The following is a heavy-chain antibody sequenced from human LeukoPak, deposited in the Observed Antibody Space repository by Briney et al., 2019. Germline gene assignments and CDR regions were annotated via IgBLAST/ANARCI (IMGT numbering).Heavy chain of an antibody. V-gene: IGHV3-7*01. Sequence: PGGSLRLSCAASGFTFSSYWMSWVRQAPGKGLEWVANIKQDGSEKYYVDSVKGRFTISRDNAKNSLYLQMNSLGAEDTAVYYCARGGRDTAMVGPSDGGALFQHWGQGTLVTVSA. D-gene: IGHD5-18*01. J-gene: IGHJ1*01. CDR1: GFTFSSYW. CDR2: IKQDGSEK. CDR3: ARGGRDTAMVGPSDGGALFQH.